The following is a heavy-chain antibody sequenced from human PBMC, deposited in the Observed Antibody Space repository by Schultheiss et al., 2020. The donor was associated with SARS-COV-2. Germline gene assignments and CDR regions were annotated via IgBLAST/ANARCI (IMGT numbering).Heavy chain of an antibody. CDR3: ARDAVRDQYFDY. Sequence: GGSLRLSCAASGFTFSDYYMSWIRQAPGKGLEWVSYISSSGSTIYYADSVKGRFTISRDDAKNSLYLQMNSLRAEDTAVYYCARDAVRDQYFDYWGQGTLVTVSS. D-gene: IGHD2-2*01. J-gene: IGHJ4*02. CDR1: GFTFSDYY. V-gene: IGHV3-11*01. CDR2: ISSSGSTI.